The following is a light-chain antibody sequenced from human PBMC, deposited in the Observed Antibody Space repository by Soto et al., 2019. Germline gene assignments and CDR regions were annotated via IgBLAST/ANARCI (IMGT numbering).Light chain of an antibody. CDR1: QSVSSSY. J-gene: IGKJ1*01. Sequence: ETVFTQSPCTLSLSPGERATLSCRASQSVSSSYLAWYQQKPGQAPRLLIYGASSRATGIPDRFSGSGSGTDFTLTISRLEPEDFAVYYCQQYGSSPWTFGQGTKVDIK. V-gene: IGKV3-20*01. CDR2: GAS. CDR3: QQYGSSPWT.